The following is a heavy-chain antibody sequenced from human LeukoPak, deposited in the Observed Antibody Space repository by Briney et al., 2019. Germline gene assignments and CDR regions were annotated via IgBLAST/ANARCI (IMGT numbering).Heavy chain of an antibody. V-gene: IGHV4-39*01. D-gene: IGHD3-10*01. J-gene: IGHJ4*02. CDR3: ARLQYYSGSGSYPDY. CDR1: GASINSAGYY. Sequence: SETLSLTCAVSGASINSAGYYWGWICQPPGKGLEWIGGVFYTGSAYYNPSLKSRATVSIGTSRTQFSLNLTSVTAADTAVYYCARLQYYSGSGSYPDYWGQGTLVTVSS. CDR2: VFYTGSA.